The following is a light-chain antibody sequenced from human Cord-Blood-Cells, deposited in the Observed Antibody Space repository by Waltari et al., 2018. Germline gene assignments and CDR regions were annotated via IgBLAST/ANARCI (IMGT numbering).Light chain of an antibody. CDR1: QSISSD. CDR3: QQSYSTPPIT. V-gene: IGKV1-39*01. Sequence: DIQMTQSPSSLSASVGDRVTITCRASQSISSDLNWYQQKPEKAPKLLIYDAASLQSGVPSRFSGSGSGTDFTLTISSMQPEDVATDYCQQSYSTPPITFGQGTRLEIK. CDR2: DAA. J-gene: IGKJ5*01.